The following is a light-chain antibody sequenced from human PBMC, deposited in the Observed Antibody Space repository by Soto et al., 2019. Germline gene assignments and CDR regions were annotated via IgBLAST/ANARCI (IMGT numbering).Light chain of an antibody. CDR2: GAS. J-gene: IGKJ4*01. Sequence: EIVLTQSPGTLSLSPGERATLSCRASQSVSSNNLAWYQQKPGQAPRLLIYGASNRATGIPDRFSGSGSGTDFTLTISRLEPEDFAVYYCQQYGGSPEVTFGGGTEVEIK. CDR3: QQYGGSPEVT. V-gene: IGKV3-20*01. CDR1: QSVSSNN.